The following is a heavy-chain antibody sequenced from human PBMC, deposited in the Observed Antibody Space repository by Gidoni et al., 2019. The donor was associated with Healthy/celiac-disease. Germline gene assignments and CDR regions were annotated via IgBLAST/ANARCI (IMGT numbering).Heavy chain of an antibody. J-gene: IGHJ6*03. D-gene: IGHD1-26*01. CDR3: ARGRDSGSYYRYRPWGYYYMDV. V-gene: IGHV3-33*01. CDR2: IWDDGSNK. CDR1: GFTFSSYG. Sequence: QVQLVESGGGVVQPGRSLRLSCAASGFTFSSYGMHWVRQAPGKGLEWVAVIWDDGSNKYYADSVKGRFTISRDNSKNTLYLQMNSLRAEDTAVYYCARGRDSGSYYRYRPWGYYYMDVWGKGTTVTVSS.